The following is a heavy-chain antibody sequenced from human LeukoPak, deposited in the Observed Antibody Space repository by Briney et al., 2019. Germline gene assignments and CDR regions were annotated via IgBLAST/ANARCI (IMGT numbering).Heavy chain of an antibody. CDR3: ARDSNYGMDV. CDR1: GFTFSSYA. CDR2: ISVSGDDT. J-gene: IGHJ6*02. Sequence: SGGSLRLSCAASGFTFSSYAMSWVRQAPGKGLEWVSSISVSGDDTYYADSVKGRFSISRDNAKNTVYLQMNSLRAEDTAVYYCARDSNYGMDVWGQGTTVTVSS. V-gene: IGHV3-23*01.